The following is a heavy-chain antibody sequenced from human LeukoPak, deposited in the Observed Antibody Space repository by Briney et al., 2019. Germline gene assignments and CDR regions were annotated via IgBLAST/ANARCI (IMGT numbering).Heavy chain of an antibody. V-gene: IGHV3-7*01. CDR3: VRDHSSSSFDY. J-gene: IGHJ4*02. D-gene: IGHD6-6*01. Sequence: GGSLRLSCAASGFTFTSYWMGWVRQESGKGLEGVANIKQDGSEKYYVDSVEGRFTISRDNAKNSLYLQMNSLRAEDTAVYYCVRDHSSSSFDYWGQGTLVTVSS. CDR1: GFTFTSYW. CDR2: IKQDGSEK.